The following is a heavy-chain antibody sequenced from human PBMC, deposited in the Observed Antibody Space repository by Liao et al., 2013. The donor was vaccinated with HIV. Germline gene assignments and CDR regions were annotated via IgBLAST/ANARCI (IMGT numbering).Heavy chain of an antibody. V-gene: IGHV4-39*07. CDR2: ISYSGST. Sequence: QLQLQESGPGLVKPSETLSLTCTVSGGSISSSRYYWGWIRQPPGKGLEWIGSISYSGSTYYNPSLKSRLTISVDTSKNQFSLKLSSVTAADTAVYYCARETISPVDYWGQGTLVTVSS. J-gene: IGHJ4*02. D-gene: IGHD3-3*01. CDR1: GGSISSSRYY. CDR3: ARETISPVDY.